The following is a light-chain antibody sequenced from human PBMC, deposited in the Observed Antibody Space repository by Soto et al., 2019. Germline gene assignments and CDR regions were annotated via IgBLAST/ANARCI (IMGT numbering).Light chain of an antibody. CDR1: QSISSY. J-gene: IGKJ5*01. CDR3: QQYDNLPIT. CDR2: AAS. Sequence: DIPMTQSPSSLSASVGDRVTITCRASQSISSYLNWYQQKPGKAPKILIYAASSLQSGVPSRFSGSGSGTDFTFTISSLQPEDIATYYCQQYDNLPITFGQGTRLEIK. V-gene: IGKV1-33*01.